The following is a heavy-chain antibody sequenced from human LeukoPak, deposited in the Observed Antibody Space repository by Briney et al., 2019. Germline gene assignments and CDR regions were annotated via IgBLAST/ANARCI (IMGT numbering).Heavy chain of an antibody. CDR1: GFTFDDYT. CDR3: AKDRGRWLQFDAFDI. V-gene: IGHV3-43*01. D-gene: IGHD5-24*01. Sequence: PGGSLRLSCAASGFTFDDYTLHWVRQAPGKGLEWVSLISWDGGSTYYADSVKGRFTISRDNSKNYLYLQMNSLRTEDTALYYCAKDRGRWLQFDAFDIWGQGTMVTVSS. J-gene: IGHJ3*02. CDR2: ISWDGGST.